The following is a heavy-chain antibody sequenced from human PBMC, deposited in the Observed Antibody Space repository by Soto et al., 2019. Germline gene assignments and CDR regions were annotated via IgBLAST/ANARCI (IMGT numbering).Heavy chain of an antibody. V-gene: IGHV3-33*01. D-gene: IGHD3-10*01. CDR1: GLCLCHWW. CDR3: ARDPFTSN. CDR2: IWYDGSNK. J-gene: IGHJ4*02. Sequence: GGALTVDRRAGGLCLCHWWPLWVRQAPGKGLEWVAVIWYDGSNKYYVDSVKGRFTISRDNSKNTVYLQMNSLRAEDTAVYYCARDPFTSNWGQGTLVTVSS.